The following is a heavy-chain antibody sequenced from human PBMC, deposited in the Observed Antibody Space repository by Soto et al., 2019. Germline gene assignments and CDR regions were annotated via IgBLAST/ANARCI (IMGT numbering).Heavy chain of an antibody. D-gene: IGHD2-2*02. Sequence: SETLSLTCTVSGYSISSGYYWGWIRQPPGKGLEWIGSIYHSGSTYYNPSLKSRVTISVDTSKNQFSLKLSSVTAADTAVYYCARDGCSSTSCYTGYYYGMDVWGQGTTVTVSS. J-gene: IGHJ6*02. CDR3: ARDGCSSTSCYTGYYYGMDV. V-gene: IGHV4-38-2*02. CDR2: IYHSGST. CDR1: GYSISSGYY.